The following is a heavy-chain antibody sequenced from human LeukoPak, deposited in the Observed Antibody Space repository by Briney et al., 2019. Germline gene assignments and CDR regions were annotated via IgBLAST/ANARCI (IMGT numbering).Heavy chain of an antibody. Sequence: GGSLRLSCAASGFTFSSYGMHWVRQAPGKGLEWVAVIWYGGSNKYYADSVKGRFTISRDNSKNTLYLQMNSLRAEDTAVYYCAKGIRAAAAPYYYMDVWGKGTTVTVSS. J-gene: IGHJ6*03. CDR3: AKGIRAAAAPYYYMDV. CDR1: GFTFSSYG. CDR2: IWYGGSNK. V-gene: IGHV3-33*06. D-gene: IGHD6-13*01.